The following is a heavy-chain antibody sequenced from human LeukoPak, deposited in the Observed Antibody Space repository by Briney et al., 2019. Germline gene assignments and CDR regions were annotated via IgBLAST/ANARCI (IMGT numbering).Heavy chain of an antibody. CDR1: GFTFSSYA. CDR3: ARPTAMVYYYYMDV. D-gene: IGHD5-18*01. J-gene: IGHJ6*03. Sequence: GGSLSLSCAASGFTFSSYAMSWVRQAPGKGLEWVSAISGSGGSTYYADSVKGRFTISRDNSKNTLYLQMNSLRAKDTAVYYCARPTAMVYYYYMDVWGKGTTVTVSS. V-gene: IGHV3-23*01. CDR2: ISGSGGST.